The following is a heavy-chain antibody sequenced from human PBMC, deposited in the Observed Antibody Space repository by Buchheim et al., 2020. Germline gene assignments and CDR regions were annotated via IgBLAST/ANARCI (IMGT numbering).Heavy chain of an antibody. CDR1: GGSISSYC. CDR3: ARHLGYCTGGSCPWGY. D-gene: IGHD2-15*01. J-gene: IGHJ4*02. V-gene: IGHV4-59*08. CDR2: IYYSGST. Sequence: QVRLQESGPGLVKPSETLSLTCTVSGGSISSYCWSWIRQPPGKGLEWIGYIYYSGSTSYNPSLKSRVTISVDTSKNQFYLKLSSVTAADTAVYYCARHLGYCTGGSCPWGYWGQGTL.